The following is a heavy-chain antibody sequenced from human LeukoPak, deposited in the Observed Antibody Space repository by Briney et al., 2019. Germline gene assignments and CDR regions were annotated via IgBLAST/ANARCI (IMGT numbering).Heavy chain of an antibody. CDR3: ARDPTGYYFDY. Sequence: GSSVKVSCKASGGTFSSYGISWVRQAPGQGLEWMGWISAYNGNTNYAQKLQGRVTMTTDTSTSTAYMELRSLRSDDTAVYYCARDPTGYYFDYWGQGTLVTVSS. J-gene: IGHJ4*02. CDR2: ISAYNGNT. V-gene: IGHV1-18*01. CDR1: GGTFSSYG. D-gene: IGHD7-27*01.